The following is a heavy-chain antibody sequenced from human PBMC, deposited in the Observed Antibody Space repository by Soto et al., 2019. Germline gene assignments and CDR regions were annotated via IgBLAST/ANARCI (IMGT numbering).Heavy chain of an antibody. Sequence: PSETLSLTCTVSGGSISSGGYYWSWIRQHPGKGLEWIGYIYYSGSTYYNPSLKSRVTISVDTSKNQFSLKLSSVTAADTAVYYCARDQGATMVRRPWFDPWGQGTLVTVSS. V-gene: IGHV4-31*03. CDR2: IYYSGST. CDR3: ARDQGATMVRRPWFDP. D-gene: IGHD3-10*01. J-gene: IGHJ5*02. CDR1: GGSISSGGYY.